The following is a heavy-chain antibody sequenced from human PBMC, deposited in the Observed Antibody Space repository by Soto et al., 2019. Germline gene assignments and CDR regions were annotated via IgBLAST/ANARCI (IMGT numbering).Heavy chain of an antibody. V-gene: IGHV3-23*01. J-gene: IGHJ4*02. Sequence: AGGSLRLSCATSGFTFSSYAMSWVRQAPGKGLEWVSGTSGSGGSTYYADSVKGRFTISRDNSKNTLYLQMNSLRAEDTAVYYCAKLRFSDYWGQGTLVTVSS. D-gene: IGHD3-3*01. CDR3: AKLRFSDY. CDR2: TSGSGGST. CDR1: GFTFSSYA.